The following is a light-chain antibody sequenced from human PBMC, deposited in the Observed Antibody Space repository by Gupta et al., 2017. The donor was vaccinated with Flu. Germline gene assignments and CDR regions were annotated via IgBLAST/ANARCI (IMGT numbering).Light chain of an antibody. Sequence: PATVSLSPGERATLSFMTSQSVSSYFAWYQQKPGQAPRLLIYEASNRATGIPARFSGSGSGTDFTLIISSLEPEDFAVYYCQQRSSWPWTFGQGTKVEI. CDR1: QSVSSY. J-gene: IGKJ1*01. CDR2: EAS. CDR3: QQRSSWPWT. V-gene: IGKV3-11*01.